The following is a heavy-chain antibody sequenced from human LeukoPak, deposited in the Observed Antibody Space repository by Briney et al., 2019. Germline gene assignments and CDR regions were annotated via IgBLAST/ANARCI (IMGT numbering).Heavy chain of an antibody. CDR1: GITLSNYG. V-gene: IGHV3-23*01. CDR2: ISGSGGST. CDR3: AKGAMVRGVIINFDY. D-gene: IGHD3-10*01. J-gene: IGHJ4*02. Sequence: GGSLRLSCVVSGITLSNYGMSWVRQAPGKGLEWVSAISGSGGSTYYADSVKGRFTISRDNSKNTLYLQMNSLRAEDTAVYYCAKGAMVRGVIINFDYWGQGTLVTVSS.